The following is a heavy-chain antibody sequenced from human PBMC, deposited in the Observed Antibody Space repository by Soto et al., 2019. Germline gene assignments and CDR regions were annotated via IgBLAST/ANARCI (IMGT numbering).Heavy chain of an antibody. CDR1: GDKFTASW. CDR3: ARKDKSGYFNWFDP. V-gene: IGHV5-51*01. Sequence: ESLTIDCITSGDKFTASWIAWVRQKPGKGLEWMGIIFPSDSDTRYSPSFQGQVTISADRSTSTVFLQWASLKASDTAVYFCARKDKSGYFNWFDPWGQGTLVTFSS. D-gene: IGHD3-22*01. J-gene: IGHJ5*02. CDR2: IFPSDSDT.